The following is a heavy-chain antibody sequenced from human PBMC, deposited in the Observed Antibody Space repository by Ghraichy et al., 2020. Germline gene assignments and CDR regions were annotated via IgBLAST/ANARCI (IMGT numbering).Heavy chain of an antibody. V-gene: IGHV3-23*01. J-gene: IGHJ6*02. CDR2: ISGSGGST. CDR3: AKDQREDYGDYGPYYYYGMDV. Sequence: GESLNISCAASGFTFSSYAMSWVRQAPGKGLEWVSAISGSGGSTYYADSVKGRFTISRDNSKNTLYLQMNSLRAEDTAVYYCAKDQREDYGDYGPYYYYGMDVWGQRTTVTVSS. D-gene: IGHD4-17*01. CDR1: GFTFSSYA.